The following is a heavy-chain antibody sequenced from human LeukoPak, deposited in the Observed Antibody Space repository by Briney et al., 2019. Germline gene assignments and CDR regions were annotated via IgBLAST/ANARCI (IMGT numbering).Heavy chain of an antibody. CDR3: ARYGGKQREGSFDI. J-gene: IGHJ3*02. CDR1: GGSISSYY. Sequence: SETLSLTCTVSGGSISSYYWSWIRQPPGKGLEWIGYIYYSGSTNYNPSLKSRVTISVDTSKNQFSLKLSSVTAADTAVYYCARYGGKQREGSFDIWGQGKMVTAS. CDR2: IYYSGST. V-gene: IGHV4-59*01. D-gene: IGHD6-25*01.